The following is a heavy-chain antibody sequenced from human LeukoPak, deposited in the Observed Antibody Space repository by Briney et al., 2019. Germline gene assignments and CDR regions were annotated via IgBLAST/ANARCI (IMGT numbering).Heavy chain of an antibody. D-gene: IGHD6-19*01. Sequence: GGSLRLSCAASGFTFSSYAMSWVRQAPGKGLEWVSAISGSGGSTYYADSVKGRFTISRDSSKNTLYLQMNSLRAEDTAVYYCAKDYRIAVAGLFDYWGQGTLVTVSS. CDR2: ISGSGGST. CDR1: GFTFSSYA. CDR3: AKDYRIAVAGLFDY. J-gene: IGHJ4*02. V-gene: IGHV3-23*01.